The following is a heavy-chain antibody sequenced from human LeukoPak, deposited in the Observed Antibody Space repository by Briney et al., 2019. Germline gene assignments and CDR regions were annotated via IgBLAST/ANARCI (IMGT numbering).Heavy chain of an antibody. CDR3: ARSLLLWFGELLLEGYFDY. Sequence: ASVKVSCKASGYTFTSYGISWVRQAPGQGLEWMGWISAYNGNTNYAQKLQGRATMTTDTSTSTAYMELRSLRSDDTAVYYCARSLLLWFGELLLEGYFDYWGQGTLVTVSS. CDR2: ISAYNGNT. D-gene: IGHD3-10*01. J-gene: IGHJ4*02. V-gene: IGHV1-18*01. CDR1: GYTFTSYG.